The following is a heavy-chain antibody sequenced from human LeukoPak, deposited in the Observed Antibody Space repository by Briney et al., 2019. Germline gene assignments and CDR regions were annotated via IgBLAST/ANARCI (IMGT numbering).Heavy chain of an antibody. V-gene: IGHV3-7*05. CDR3: ARDTGYNTFDY. CDR2: IKEDGSDK. CDR1: GFTFSNYW. J-gene: IGHJ4*02. Sequence: GGSLRLSCAASGFTFSNYWMSWVRQAPGKGLEWVANIKEDGSDKYYVDSVKGRFTISRDNAKNSQYLQMNSLRAEDTAVYYCARDTGYNTFDYWGQGTLVTVSS. D-gene: IGHD5-24*01.